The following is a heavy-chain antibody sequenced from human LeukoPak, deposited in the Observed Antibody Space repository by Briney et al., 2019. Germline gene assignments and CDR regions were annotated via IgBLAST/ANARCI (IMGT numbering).Heavy chain of an antibody. CDR3: ARDFDPNPYIVIFDY. Sequence: GASVKVSCKASGYTFTSYDINWVRQATGQGLEWMGWMNPNSGNTGYAQKFQGRVTMTRDTSTSTVYMELSSLRSEDTAVYYCARDFDPNPYIVIFDYWGQGTLVTVSS. CDR2: MNPNSGNT. CDR1: GYTFTSYD. J-gene: IGHJ4*02. D-gene: IGHD2-21*01. V-gene: IGHV1-8*01.